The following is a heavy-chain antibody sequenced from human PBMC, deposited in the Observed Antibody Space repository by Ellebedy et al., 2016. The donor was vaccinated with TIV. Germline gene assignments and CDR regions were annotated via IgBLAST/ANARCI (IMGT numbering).Heavy chain of an antibody. J-gene: IGHJ4*02. CDR2: INHSGST. V-gene: IGHV4-34*01. D-gene: IGHD2-15*01. Sequence: GSLRLXXAVYGGSFSGYYWSWIRQPPGKGLEWIGEINHSGSTNYNPSLKSRVTLSVDTSKNQFSLRLTSLTAADTATYYCARGRPYCSGGTCYSYCFDSWGQGTPVTVSS. CDR1: GGSFSGYY. CDR3: ARGRPYCSGGTCYSYCFDS.